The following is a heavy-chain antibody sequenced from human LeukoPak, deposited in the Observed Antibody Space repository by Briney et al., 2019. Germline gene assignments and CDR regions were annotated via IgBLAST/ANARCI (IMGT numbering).Heavy chain of an antibody. D-gene: IGHD3-3*01. V-gene: IGHV4-34*01. CDR1: GGSFSGRY. J-gene: IGHJ4*02. CDR3: AKGGVVYYRPIDY. CDR2: INHSGST. Sequence: PSETLSLTCVVYGGSFSGRYWSWIRQPPGKGLEWIGEINHSGSTNYNPSLKSRVTISVDTSKNQFSLKLSSVAAADTAIYYCAKGGVVYYRPIDYWGQGTLVTVSS.